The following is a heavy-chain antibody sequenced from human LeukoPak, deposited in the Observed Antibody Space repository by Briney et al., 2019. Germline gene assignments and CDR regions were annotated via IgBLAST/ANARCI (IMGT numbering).Heavy chain of an antibody. CDR1: GFTLSSYS. V-gene: IGHV3-48*04. Sequence: GGSLRLSCAASGFTLSSYSMNWVRQAPGKGLEWISYISTSSSTIYYTDSVKGRFTISRDNAKNSLYLQMNSLRAEDTAVYYCAGGTGYCSGGSCYEYYFDYWGQGTLVTVSS. CDR3: AGGTGYCSGGSCYEYYFDY. D-gene: IGHD2-15*01. CDR2: ISTSSSTI. J-gene: IGHJ4*02.